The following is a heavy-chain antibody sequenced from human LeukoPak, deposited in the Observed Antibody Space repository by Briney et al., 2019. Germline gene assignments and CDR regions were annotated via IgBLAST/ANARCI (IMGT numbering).Heavy chain of an antibody. V-gene: IGHV1-2*02. CDR1: GYTFTGYY. CDR2: INPNSGGT. D-gene: IGHD5-24*01. CDR3: ARDVATIGVYYFDY. J-gene: IGHJ4*02. Sequence: VSVKVSCKASGYTFTGYYMHWVRQAPGQGLEWMGWINPNSGGTNYAQKFQGRVTMTRDTSISTAYMELSRLRSDDTAVYYCARDVATIGVYYFDYWGQGTLVTVSS.